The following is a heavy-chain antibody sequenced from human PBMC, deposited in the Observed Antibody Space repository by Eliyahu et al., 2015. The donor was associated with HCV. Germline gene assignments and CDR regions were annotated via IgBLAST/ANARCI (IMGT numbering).Heavy chain of an antibody. CDR1: GGSISSGSYY. V-gene: IGHV4-61*02. CDR3: ARGPNSFLRRTWYFDL. Sequence: QVQLQESGPGLVKPSQTLSLTCTVSGGSISSGSYYWSWIRQPAGKGLEWIGRIYTSGSTNYNPSLKSRVTISVDTSKNQFSLKLTSVTAADTAVYYCARGPNSFLRRTWYFDLWGRGTLVTVSS. D-gene: IGHD2/OR15-2a*01. J-gene: IGHJ2*01. CDR2: IYTSGST.